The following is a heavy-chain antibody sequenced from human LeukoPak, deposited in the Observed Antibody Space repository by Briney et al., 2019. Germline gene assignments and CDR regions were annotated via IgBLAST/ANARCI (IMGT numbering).Heavy chain of an antibody. D-gene: IGHD3-22*01. V-gene: IGHV1-69*05. CDR3: ARGAPPRYYYDSSGYYGYFDY. CDR1: GGTFSSYA. CDR2: IIPIFGTA. Sequence: EASVKVSCKASGGTFSSYAISWVRQAPGQGLEWMGGIIPIFGTANYAQKFQGRVTITTDESTSTAYMELSSLRSEDTAVYYCARGAPPRYYYDSSGYYGYFDYWGQGTLVTVSS. J-gene: IGHJ4*02.